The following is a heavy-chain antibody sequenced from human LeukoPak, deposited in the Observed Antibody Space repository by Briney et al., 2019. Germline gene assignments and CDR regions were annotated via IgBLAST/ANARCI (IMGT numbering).Heavy chain of an antibody. V-gene: IGHV3-23*01. CDR3: AKDPDHGPYYGMDV. D-gene: IGHD1-14*01. CDR2: ISGSGGST. Sequence: PGGSLRLSCAASGFTFSSYAMSWVRQAPGKGLEWVSAISGSGGSTYYADSVKGRFTISRDNSKNTLYLQMNSLRAEDTAVYYCAKDPDHGPYYGMDVWGQGTTVTVSS. J-gene: IGHJ6*02. CDR1: GFTFSSYA.